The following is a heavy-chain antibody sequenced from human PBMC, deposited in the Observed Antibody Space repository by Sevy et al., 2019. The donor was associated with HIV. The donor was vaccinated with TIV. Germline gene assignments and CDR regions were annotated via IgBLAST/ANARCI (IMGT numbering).Heavy chain of an antibody. CDR1: GISISSHW. V-gene: IGHV3-7*01. CDR3: ARAMGV. CDR2: INQDGSEI. J-gene: IGHJ6*02. Sequence: GGSLRLSCVGAGISISSHWMNWVRQSPGKGLEWEANINQDGSEIYYVGSVKGRFTISRDNARNSGYLQMHSLSVEDSGVYYCARAMGVWGQGTTVTVSS.